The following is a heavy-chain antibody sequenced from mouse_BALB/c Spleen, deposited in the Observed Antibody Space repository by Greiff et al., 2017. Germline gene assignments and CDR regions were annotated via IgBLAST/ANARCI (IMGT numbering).Heavy chain of an antibody. CDR1: GYSITSDYA. V-gene: IGHV3-2*02. CDR2: ISYSGST. J-gene: IGHJ3*01. Sequence: EVKLEESGPGLVKPSQSLSLTCTVTGYSITSDYAWNWIRQFPGNKLEWMGYISYSGSTSYNPSLKSRISITRDTSKNQFFLQLNSVTTEDTATYYCARSLYGAWFAYWGQGTLVTVSA. CDR3: ARSLYGAWFAY. D-gene: IGHD1-1*02.